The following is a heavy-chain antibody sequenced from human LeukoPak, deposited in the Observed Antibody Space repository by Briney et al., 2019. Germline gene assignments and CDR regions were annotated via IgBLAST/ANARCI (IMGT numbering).Heavy chain of an antibody. CDR2: ISSGSSYI. CDR1: GFTFSSYS. V-gene: IGHV3-21*01. CDR3: ARFLAVAGPNVGEPFDY. D-gene: IGHD6-19*01. J-gene: IGHJ4*02. Sequence: PGGSLRLSCAASGFTFSSYSMNWVRQAPGKGLEWVSSISSGSSYIYYADSVKGRFTISRDNAKNSLYLQMNSLRAEDTAVYYCARFLAVAGPNVGEPFDYWGQGTLVTVSS.